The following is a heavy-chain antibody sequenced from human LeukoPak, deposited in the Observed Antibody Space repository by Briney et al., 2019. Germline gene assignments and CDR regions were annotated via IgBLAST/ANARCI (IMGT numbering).Heavy chain of an antibody. D-gene: IGHD3-10*01. CDR2: IWCDGSNK. J-gene: IGHJ4*02. Sequence: PGGSLRLSCAASGFTFSTYGMHWVRQAPGKGLEWVAVIWCDGSNKFYADSVKGRFTISRDNSKNTLYLQMNSLRAEDTAVYYCAKGHYGSGSYFDYWGQGTLVTVSS. CDR1: GFTFSTYG. V-gene: IGHV3-33*06. CDR3: AKGHYGSGSYFDY.